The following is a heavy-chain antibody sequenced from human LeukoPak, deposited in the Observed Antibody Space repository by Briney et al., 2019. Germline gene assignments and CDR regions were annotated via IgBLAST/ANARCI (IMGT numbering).Heavy chain of an antibody. CDR2: ISGSGGNT. J-gene: IGHJ4*02. CDR1: GFTFSSYA. V-gene: IGHV3-23*01. CDR3: AKDSGSYFDY. D-gene: IGHD1-26*01. Sequence: GGSLRLSCAASGFTFSSYAMSWVRQAPGKGLEWVSAISGSGGNTYYADSVKGRFTISRDNSKNTLYLQMNSLRAEDTAVYSCAKDSGSYFDYWGQGTLVTVAS.